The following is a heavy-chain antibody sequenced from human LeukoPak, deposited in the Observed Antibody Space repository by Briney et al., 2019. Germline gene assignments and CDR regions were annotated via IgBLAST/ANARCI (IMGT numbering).Heavy chain of an antibody. Sequence: SETLSLTCTVSGGSISSSSYYWGWIRQPPGKGLEWIGSIYYSGSTYYNPSLKSRVTISVDTSKNQFSLKLSSVTAADTAVYYCAATPTSRLYSHDFWGQGTLVTVSS. D-gene: IGHD2-15*01. CDR3: AATPTSRLYSHDF. J-gene: IGHJ4*02. V-gene: IGHV4-39*07. CDR2: IYYSGST. CDR1: GGSISSSSYY.